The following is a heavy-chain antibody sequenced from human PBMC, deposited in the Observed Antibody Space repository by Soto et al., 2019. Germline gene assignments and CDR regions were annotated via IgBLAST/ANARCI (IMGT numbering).Heavy chain of an antibody. J-gene: IGHJ3*02. D-gene: IGHD3-10*01. CDR1: GFTFSSYS. CDR2: ISSSSSYI. V-gene: IGHV3-21*01. Sequence: EVQLVESGGGLVKPGGSLRLSCAASGFTFSSYSMNWVRQAPGKGLEWVSSISSSSSYIYYADSVKGRFTISRDNAKNSLYLQMNSLRAADTAVYYCARVSLWFGEYEAFDIWGQGTMVTVSS. CDR3: ARVSLWFGEYEAFDI.